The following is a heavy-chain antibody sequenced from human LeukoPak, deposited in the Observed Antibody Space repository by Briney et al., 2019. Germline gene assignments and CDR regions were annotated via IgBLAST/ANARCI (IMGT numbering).Heavy chain of an antibody. CDR3: ARSQRVIAYSDWFDP. V-gene: IGHV3-21*01. J-gene: IGHJ5*02. CDR1: GFTFSSYS. CDR2: ISSSSSYI. D-gene: IGHD2-21*01. Sequence: GGSLRLSCAASGFTFSSYSMNWVRQAPGKGLEWVSSISSSSSYIYYADSVKGRFTISRDNAKNSLYLQMNSLRAEDTAVYYCARSQRVIAYSDWFDPWGQGTLVTVSS.